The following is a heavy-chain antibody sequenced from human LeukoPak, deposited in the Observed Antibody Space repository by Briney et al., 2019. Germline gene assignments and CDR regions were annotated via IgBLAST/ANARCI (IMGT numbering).Heavy chain of an antibody. CDR3: AKEDIGGRYGMHV. J-gene: IGHJ6*02. CDR1: GFTFTNYG. CDR2: ISYDGSNK. Sequence: PGGSLRLSCAASGFTFTNYGMHWVRQAPGKGLEWVAIISYDGSNKLYADSVKGRFTISRDTSKNTLYLQMNSLRAEDTAMYYCAKEDIGGRYGMHVWGQGPTVSVSS. V-gene: IGHV3-30*18. D-gene: IGHD2-15*01.